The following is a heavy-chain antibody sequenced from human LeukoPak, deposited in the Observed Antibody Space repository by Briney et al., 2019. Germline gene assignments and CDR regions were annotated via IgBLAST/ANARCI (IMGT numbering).Heavy chain of an antibody. V-gene: IGHV3-11*06. CDR3: AREIVGAIDY. D-gene: IGHD1-26*01. CDR2: ISSSSSYT. Sequence: GGSLRLSCAASGFTFSDYYMSWIRQAPGKGLEWVSYISSSSSYTNYADSVKGRFTISKDNAKNSLYLQMNSLRAEDTAVYYCAREIVGAIDYWGQGTLVTVSS. J-gene: IGHJ4*02. CDR1: GFTFSDYY.